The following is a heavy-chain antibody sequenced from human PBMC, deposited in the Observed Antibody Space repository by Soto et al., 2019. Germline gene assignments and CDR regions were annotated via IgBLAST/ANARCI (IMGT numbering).Heavy chain of an antibody. CDR1: GFTFSDHY. V-gene: IGHV3-49*04. CDR2: TRSKAYGGTT. CDR3: TRDPLVLYYYYYGMDV. D-gene: IGHD6-13*01. Sequence: TGGSLRLSCAASGFTFSDHYMDWVRQAPGKGLEWVGRTRSKAYGGTTEYAASVKGRFTISRDDSKSIAYLQMNSLKTEDTAVYYCTRDPLVLYYYYYGMDVWGKGTTVTVSS. J-gene: IGHJ6*04.